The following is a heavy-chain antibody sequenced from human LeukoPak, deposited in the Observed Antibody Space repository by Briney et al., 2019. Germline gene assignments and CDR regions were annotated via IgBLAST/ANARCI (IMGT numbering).Heavy chain of an antibody. J-gene: IGHJ4*02. D-gene: IGHD1-1*01. CDR2: ISTSSTYI. CDR3: VRKMKTGSSSGDYDY. CDR1: GFIFSGHT. Sequence: GGSLRLSCAASGFIFSGHTMNWVRQAPGRGLEWVSSISTSSTYIYYAGSVEGRFTIPRDNPKNSLFLQMNSLRAEDTAIYYCVRKMKTGSSSGDYDYWGQGTLVTVSS. V-gene: IGHV3-21*06.